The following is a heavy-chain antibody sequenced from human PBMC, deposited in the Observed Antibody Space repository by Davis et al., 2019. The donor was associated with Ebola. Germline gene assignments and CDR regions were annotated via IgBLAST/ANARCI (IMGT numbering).Heavy chain of an antibody. CDR1: GGTFSSYA. Sequence: SVKVSCKASGGTFSSYAISWVRQAPGQGLEWMGGIIPTLGIANYAQKFQGRVTITADESTSTAYMELSSLRSEDTAVYYCARIAAAGQWGQGTLVTVSS. CDR3: ARIAAAGQ. J-gene: IGHJ4*02. D-gene: IGHD6-13*01. V-gene: IGHV1-69*10. CDR2: IIPTLGIA.